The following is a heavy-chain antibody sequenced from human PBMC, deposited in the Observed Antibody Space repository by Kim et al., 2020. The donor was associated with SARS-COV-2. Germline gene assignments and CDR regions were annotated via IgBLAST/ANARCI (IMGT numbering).Heavy chain of an antibody. Sequence: GGSLRLSCAASGFTFSSYSMNWVRQAPGKGLEWVSYISSSSSTIYYADSVKGRFTISGDNAKNSLYLQMNSLRDEDTAVYYCARDQGQFYSYNGLDYWGQGTLVTVSS. J-gene: IGHJ4*02. CDR1: GFTFSSYS. CDR2: ISSSSSTI. V-gene: IGHV3-48*02. CDR3: ARDQGQFYSYNGLDY. D-gene: IGHD5-18*01.